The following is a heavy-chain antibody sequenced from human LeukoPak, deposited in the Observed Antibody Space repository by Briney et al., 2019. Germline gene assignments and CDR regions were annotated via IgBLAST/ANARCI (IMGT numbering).Heavy chain of an antibody. Sequence: PGGSLRLSCAASGFTFSSYAMSWVRQAPGKGLEWVSAIIGSGGSTYYADSVKGRFTISRDNSKNTVYLQMNSLRAEDTALYYCAKRSSGTFDYWGQGTLVTVSS. CDR1: GFTFSSYA. CDR2: IIGSGGST. D-gene: IGHD1-26*01. J-gene: IGHJ4*02. V-gene: IGHV3-23*01. CDR3: AKRSSGTFDY.